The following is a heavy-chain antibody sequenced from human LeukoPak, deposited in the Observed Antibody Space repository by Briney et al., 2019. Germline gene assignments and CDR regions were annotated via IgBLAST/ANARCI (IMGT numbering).Heavy chain of an antibody. CDR2: IYHSGST. J-gene: IGHJ4*02. V-gene: IGHV4-38-2*02. D-gene: IGHD6-19*01. Sequence: SETLSLTCTVSGYSISSGYYWGWIRQPPGKGLEWIGSIYHSGSTHFNPSLKSRVTISVDTSKNQFSLKLSSVTAADTAVYYCARVSGWNPLEAAHLDYWGQGTLVTVSS. CDR1: GYSISSGYY. CDR3: ARVSGWNPLEAAHLDY.